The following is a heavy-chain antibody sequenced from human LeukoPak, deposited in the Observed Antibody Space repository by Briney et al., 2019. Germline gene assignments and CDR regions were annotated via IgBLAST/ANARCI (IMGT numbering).Heavy chain of an antibody. Sequence: ASVKVSCKAPGYTFTSYNMHWVRQAPAQGLEWMGIINPSGGSTSYAQKFQGRVTMTRDTSTSTVYMELSSLRSEDTAVYYCARTRDDYTHADYWGQGTLVTVSS. J-gene: IGHJ4*02. CDR2: INPSGGST. V-gene: IGHV1-46*01. D-gene: IGHD5-24*01. CDR3: ARTRDDYTHADY. CDR1: GYTFTSYN.